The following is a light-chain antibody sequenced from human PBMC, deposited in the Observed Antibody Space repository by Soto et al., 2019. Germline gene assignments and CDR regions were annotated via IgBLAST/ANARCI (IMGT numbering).Light chain of an antibody. Sequence: EVVLTQSPATLSLSPGEGATISCRASQSIGNYLAWYQQKPGQAPRLLIYATSNRATGIPARFSGSGSGTDFTLTISSLEPEDFAVYYCQQRSSWPFTVGPGTKVDSK. CDR1: QSIGNY. J-gene: IGKJ3*01. V-gene: IGKV3-11*01. CDR2: ATS. CDR3: QQRSSWPFT.